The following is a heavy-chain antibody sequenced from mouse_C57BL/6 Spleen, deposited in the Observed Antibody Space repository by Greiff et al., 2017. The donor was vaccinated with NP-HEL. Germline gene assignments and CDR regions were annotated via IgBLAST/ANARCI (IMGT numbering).Heavy chain of an antibody. Sequence: EVQLVESGPGLVKPSQSLSLTCSVTGYSITSGYYWNWIRQFPGNKLEWMGYISYDGSNNYNPSLKNRISITRDTSKNQFFLKLNSVTTEDTATYYCARAPHGDGAMDYWGQGTSVTVSS. V-gene: IGHV3-6*01. J-gene: IGHJ4*01. CDR3: ARAPHGDGAMDY. D-gene: IGHD3-3*01. CDR1: GYSITSGYY. CDR2: ISYDGSN.